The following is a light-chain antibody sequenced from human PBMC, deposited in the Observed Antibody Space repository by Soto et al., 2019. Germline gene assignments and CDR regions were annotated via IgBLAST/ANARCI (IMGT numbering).Light chain of an antibody. Sequence: DIQMTQSPSSLSASVGDRVTINCRASQSISTFLNWYQQKPGQAPKILISAASTLQSGVPSSFSGRGSGTDFNLTITSLQPEDFATYYCQQSDYTPYTFGQGTTLETK. J-gene: IGKJ2*01. CDR2: AAS. CDR1: QSISTF. CDR3: QQSDYTPYT. V-gene: IGKV1-39*01.